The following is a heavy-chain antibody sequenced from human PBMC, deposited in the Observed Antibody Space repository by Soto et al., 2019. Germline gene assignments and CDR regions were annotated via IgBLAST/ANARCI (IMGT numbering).Heavy chain of an antibody. CDR1: RDTFTSYY. CDR3: VRDSGAKLSSS. V-gene: IGHV1-69*13. Sequence: GASVKVSCKAPRDTFTSYYINWVRQAPGQGLEWMGGINPHGRRAAYAQKFQGRVTITADESARTSYMELRSLKSQDTAVYYCVRDSGAKLSSSWGQGTLVTV. D-gene: IGHD6-13*01. CDR2: INPHGRRA. J-gene: IGHJ4*02.